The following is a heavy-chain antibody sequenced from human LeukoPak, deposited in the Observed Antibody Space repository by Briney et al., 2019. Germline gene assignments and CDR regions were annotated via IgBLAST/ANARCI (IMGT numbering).Heavy chain of an antibody. D-gene: IGHD1-26*01. Sequence: GGSLRLSCAASGFTFDDYVMHWVRQAPGKGLEWVSGISWNSGSIGYADSVKGRFTISRDNAKNSLYLQMNSLRAEDMALYYCAKGRWELLPGAFDIWGQGTMVTVSS. V-gene: IGHV3-9*03. J-gene: IGHJ3*02. CDR3: AKGRWELLPGAFDI. CDR2: ISWNSGSI. CDR1: GFTFDDYV.